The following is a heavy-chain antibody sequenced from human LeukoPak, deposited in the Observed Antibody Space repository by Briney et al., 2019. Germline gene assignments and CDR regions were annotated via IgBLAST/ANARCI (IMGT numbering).Heavy chain of an antibody. D-gene: IGHD2-15*01. Sequence: SETLSLTCAVSGGSISSGGYSWSWIRQPPGKGLEWIGSIYYSGSTYYNPSLKSRVTISVDTSKNQFSLKLSSVTAADTAVYYCARGYCSGGSCYSYYYYNYMDVWGKGTTVTVSS. CDR3: ARGYCSGGSCYSYYYYNYMDV. CDR2: IYYSGST. J-gene: IGHJ6*03. CDR1: GGSISSGGYS. V-gene: IGHV4-39*07.